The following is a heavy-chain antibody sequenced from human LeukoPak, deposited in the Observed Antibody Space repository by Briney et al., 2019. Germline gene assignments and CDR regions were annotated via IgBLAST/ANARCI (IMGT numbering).Heavy chain of an antibody. Sequence: SETLSLTCTVSGGSISSSSYYWGWIRQPPGKGLEWIGSIYYSGSTYYNPSLKSRVTISVDTSKNQFSLKLSSVTAADTAVYYCARQPAANSWFDPWGQGTLVTVSS. D-gene: IGHD2-2*01. CDR2: IYYSGST. CDR1: GGSISSSSYY. J-gene: IGHJ5*02. V-gene: IGHV4-39*01. CDR3: ARQPAANSWFDP.